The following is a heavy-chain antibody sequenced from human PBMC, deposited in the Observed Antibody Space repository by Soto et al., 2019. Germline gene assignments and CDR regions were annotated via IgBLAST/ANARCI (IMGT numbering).Heavy chain of an antibody. D-gene: IGHD2-15*01. J-gene: IGHJ3*02. Sequence: SETLSLTCAVYGGSVNGYYWNWIRRPPGKGLEWIGEINHTGGTHYNPSLKSRVTMSVDTSKNQFSLRLSSVTAADTAVYYCARARRYHAFDIWGQGTMVTVSS. CDR1: GGSVNGYY. CDR2: INHTGGT. CDR3: ARARRYHAFDI. V-gene: IGHV4-34*01.